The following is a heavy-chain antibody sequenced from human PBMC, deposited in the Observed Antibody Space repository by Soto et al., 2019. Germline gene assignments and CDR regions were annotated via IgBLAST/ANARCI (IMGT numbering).Heavy chain of an antibody. Sequence: PGGSLRLSCAASGFTFSSYGMHWVRQAPGKGLEWVAVISYDGSNKYYGDSVKGRFTISRDNSKNTLFLQMNSLRAEDTAVYYCAKDLVVVPAANSAFDIWGQGTMVTVSS. D-gene: IGHD2-2*01. CDR1: GFTFSSYG. J-gene: IGHJ3*02. CDR2: ISYDGSNK. CDR3: AKDLVVVPAANSAFDI. V-gene: IGHV3-30*18.